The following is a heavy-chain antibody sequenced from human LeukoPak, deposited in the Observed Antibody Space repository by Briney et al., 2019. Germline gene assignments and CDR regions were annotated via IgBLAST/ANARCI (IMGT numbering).Heavy chain of an antibody. D-gene: IGHD5-24*01. CDR3: ARVRGGYYFDY. CDR1: GFTFGSYW. CDR2: TNQAGTEK. Sequence: GGSLRLSCAASGFTFGSYWMNWVHQAPGKGLEWVANTNQAGTEKYYVDSVKGRFTISRDNAKNSLFLQMNSLRAEDTAVYFCARVRGGYYFDYWGQGTLVTVSS. J-gene: IGHJ4*02. V-gene: IGHV3-7*04.